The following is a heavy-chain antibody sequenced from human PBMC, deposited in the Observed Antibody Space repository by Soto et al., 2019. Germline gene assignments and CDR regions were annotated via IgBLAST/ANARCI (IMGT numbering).Heavy chain of an antibody. D-gene: IGHD6-13*01. CDR2: IYYSGST. V-gene: IGHV4-61*01. CDR1: GGSVSSGSYY. CDR3: ARGRVIHTEAAAGIEY. J-gene: IGHJ4*02. Sequence: QVQLQESGPGLVKPSETLSLTCTVSGGSVSSGSYYWSWIRQPPGKGLEWIGYIYYSGSTSYNPSLKRRVTISLDTSKHQFSLNLTSVTAADTAVFYCARGRVIHTEAAAGIEYWGQGTLVTVSS.